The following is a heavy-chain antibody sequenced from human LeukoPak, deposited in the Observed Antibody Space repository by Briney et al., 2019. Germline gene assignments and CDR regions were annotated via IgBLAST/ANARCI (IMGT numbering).Heavy chain of an antibody. CDR3: ARDKEPTVTTLRARSVPGN. V-gene: IGHV1-18*01. D-gene: IGHD4-17*01. J-gene: IGHJ4*02. Sequence: GASVKVSCKASGYTFTSYGISWVRQAPGQGLEWMGWISAYNGNMNYAQKFQDRISMTTDTPTNTVYMEVRSLRSDDTAVYYCARDKEPTVTTLRARSVPGNWGQGTLVTVSS. CDR2: ISAYNGNM. CDR1: GYTFTSYG.